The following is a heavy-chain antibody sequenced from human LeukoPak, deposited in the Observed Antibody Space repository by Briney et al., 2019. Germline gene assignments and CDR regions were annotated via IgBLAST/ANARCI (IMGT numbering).Heavy chain of an antibody. CDR2: IIPMVGTA. Sequence: ASVKVSCKASGGTLSDYAINWVRQAPGQGLEWMGGIIPMVGTANYGQKFAGRVTIIADESTNTAHMELSGPRSEDTAVYYCARTYGSRRLNDYWGQGILVTVSS. CDR1: GGTLSDYA. CDR3: ARTYGSRRLNDY. D-gene: IGHD2-15*01. J-gene: IGHJ4*02. V-gene: IGHV1-69*13.